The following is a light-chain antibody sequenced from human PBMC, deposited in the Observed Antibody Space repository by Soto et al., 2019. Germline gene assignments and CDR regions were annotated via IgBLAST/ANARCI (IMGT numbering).Light chain of an antibody. CDR2: ATS. CDR1: QGIAPY. Sequence: DVQMTQSPSSLSAFVGDRVTITCRASQGIAPYLAWFQQKPGKVPKLLIYATSTLQSGVPTRFSGSGSWNTFPLPNNRPPPGEVGTYYCQKYNSAPLTFGGGTKVEIK. J-gene: IGKJ4*01. CDR3: QKYNSAPLT. V-gene: IGKV1-27*01.